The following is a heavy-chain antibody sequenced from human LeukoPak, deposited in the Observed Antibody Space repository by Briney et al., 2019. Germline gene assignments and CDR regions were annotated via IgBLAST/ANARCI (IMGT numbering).Heavy chain of an antibody. J-gene: IGHJ6*02. V-gene: IGHV3-23*01. CDR2: ISGSGGST. Sequence: SCKASGYTFTSYYMHWVRQAPGKGLEWVSAISGSGGSTYYADSVKGRFTISRDNSKNTLYLQMNSLRAEDTAVYYCAKDGHYSSGWYPSDYYYGMDVWGQGTTVTVSS. D-gene: IGHD6-19*01. CDR3: AKDGHYSSGWYPSDYYYGMDV. CDR1: GYTFTSYY.